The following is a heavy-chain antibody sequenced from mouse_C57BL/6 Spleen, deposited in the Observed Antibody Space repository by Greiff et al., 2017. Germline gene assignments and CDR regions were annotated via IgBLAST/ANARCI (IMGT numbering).Heavy chain of an antibody. CDR3: ATPDSSGPRYYAMDY. D-gene: IGHD3-2*02. J-gene: IGHJ4*01. Sequence: VKLQESGPELVKPGASVKISCKASGYAFSSSWMNWVKQRPGKGLEWIGRIYPGDGDTNYNGKFKGKATLTADKSSSTAYMQLSSLTSEDSAVYFCATPDSSGPRYYAMDYWGQGTSVTVSS. V-gene: IGHV1-82*01. CDR1: GYAFSSSW. CDR2: IYPGDGDT.